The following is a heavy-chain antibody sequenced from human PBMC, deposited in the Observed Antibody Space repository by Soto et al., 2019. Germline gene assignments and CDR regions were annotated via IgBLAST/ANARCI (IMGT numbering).Heavy chain of an antibody. CDR1: GVSFSSYW. J-gene: IGHJ6*02. D-gene: IGHD6-6*01. Sequence: GSLIVSWASSGVSFSSYWMSLVLQAPGKGLEWVANIKQDGSEKYYVDSVKGRFTISRDNAKNSLYLQMNSLRAEDTAVYYRARDPSSSYHYYYGMDVWGQRTMVTVSS. V-gene: IGHV3-7*01. CDR3: ARDPSSSYHYYYGMDV. CDR2: IKQDGSEK.